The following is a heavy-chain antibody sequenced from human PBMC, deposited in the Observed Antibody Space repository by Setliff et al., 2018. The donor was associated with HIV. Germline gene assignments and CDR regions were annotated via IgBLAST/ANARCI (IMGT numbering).Heavy chain of an antibody. J-gene: IGHJ6*02. CDR2: INTHTGNT. CDR1: GYTFGSHG. CDR3: AREIGDYYDSSGYYPPTDYYYGMDV. Sequence: ASVKVSCKTSGYTFGSHGITWVRQAPGQGLEWMGWINTHTGNTNSAQRFQGRVTMTTDTSTSTAYMELRSLRSDDTAVYYCAREIGDYYDSSGYYPPTDYYYGMDVWGQGTTVTVSS. D-gene: IGHD3-22*01. V-gene: IGHV1-18*01.